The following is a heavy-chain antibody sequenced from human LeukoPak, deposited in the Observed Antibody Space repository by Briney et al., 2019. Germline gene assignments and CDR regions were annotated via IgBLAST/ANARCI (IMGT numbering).Heavy chain of an antibody. J-gene: IGHJ6*02. D-gene: IGHD3-3*01. Sequence: GGSLRLSCAASGFTFSSYAMSWVRQAPGKGLEWVSAISGSGGSTYYADSVKGRFTISRDNSKNTLYLQMNSLRAEDTAVYYCARRIMIFGVVMTYYYYGMDVWGQGTTVTVSS. CDR3: ARRIMIFGVVMTYYYYGMDV. CDR1: GFTFSSYA. V-gene: IGHV3-23*01. CDR2: ISGSGGST.